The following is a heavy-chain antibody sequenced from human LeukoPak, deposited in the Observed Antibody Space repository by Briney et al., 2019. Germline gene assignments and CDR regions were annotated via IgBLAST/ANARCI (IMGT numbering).Heavy chain of an antibody. Sequence: TGGSLRLSCAASGFTFSSYGMYWVRQAPGKGLEWVAVISYDGSNKYYADSVKGRFTISRDNSKNTLYLQMNSLRTEDTAVYYCAKEKELTVILDYWGQGTLVTVSS. CDR2: ISYDGSNK. CDR3: AKEKELTVILDY. D-gene: IGHD3-10*01. J-gene: IGHJ4*02. V-gene: IGHV3-30*18. CDR1: GFTFSSYG.